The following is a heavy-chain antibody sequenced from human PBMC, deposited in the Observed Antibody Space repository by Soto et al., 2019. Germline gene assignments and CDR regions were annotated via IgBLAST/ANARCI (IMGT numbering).Heavy chain of an antibody. Sequence: GGSLRLSCAASGFTVSSNYMSWVRQAPGKGLEWVSVIYSGGSTYYADSVKGRFTISRDNSKNTLYLQMNSLRAEDTAVYYCARVLYGDYYYYYYYMDVWGKGTTVTVSS. CDR3: ARVLYGDYYYYYYYMDV. D-gene: IGHD4-17*01. CDR1: GFTVSSNY. J-gene: IGHJ6*03. V-gene: IGHV3-66*01. CDR2: IYSGGST.